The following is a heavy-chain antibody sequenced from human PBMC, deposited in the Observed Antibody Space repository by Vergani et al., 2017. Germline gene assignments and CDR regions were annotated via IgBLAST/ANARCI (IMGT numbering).Heavy chain of an antibody. Sequence: EVQLLESGGGLVQPGGSRRLSCAGAGFTFDTYTMAYVRQAPGKGLEWVATISSGGGDIFYADSVKGRFTISRDNSKNTLFLQMNSLKDEDTAVYYCTTAWGLYYLHGEYFQYWGRGTLVSVSP. CDR3: TTAWGLYYLHGEYFQY. J-gene: IGHJ1*01. V-gene: IGHV3-23*01. CDR1: GFTFDTYT. D-gene: IGHD3-10*01. CDR2: ISSGGGDI.